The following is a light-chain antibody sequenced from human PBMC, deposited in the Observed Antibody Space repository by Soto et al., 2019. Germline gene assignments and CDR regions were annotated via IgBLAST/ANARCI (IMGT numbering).Light chain of an antibody. V-gene: IGKV3-11*01. CDR2: GAS. J-gene: IGKJ4*01. CDR3: QQRSNWPLT. CDR1: QSVSSN. Sequence: EIVMTQSPATLSLSPGERATLSCRASQSVSSNLAWYQQKPGRAPRLLIYGASTRATGIPVRFSGSGSGTDFTLTISSLEPEDFAVYYCQQRSNWPLTFGGGTKVDIK.